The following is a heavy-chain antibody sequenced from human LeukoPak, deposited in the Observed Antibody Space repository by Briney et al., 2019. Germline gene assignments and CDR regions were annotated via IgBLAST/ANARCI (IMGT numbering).Heavy chain of an antibody. Sequence: ASVKVSCKASGYTFTSYCISWVRQAPGQGLEWMAWISAYNGNTNYAQKLQGRVTMTTDTSTSTAYMELRSLRSDDTAVYYCARAGIDYDYVWGSPLKYYFDYWGQGTLVTVSS. D-gene: IGHD3-16*01. J-gene: IGHJ4*02. CDR2: ISAYNGNT. V-gene: IGHV1-18*01. CDR1: GYTFTSYC. CDR3: ARAGIDYDYVWGSPLKYYFDY.